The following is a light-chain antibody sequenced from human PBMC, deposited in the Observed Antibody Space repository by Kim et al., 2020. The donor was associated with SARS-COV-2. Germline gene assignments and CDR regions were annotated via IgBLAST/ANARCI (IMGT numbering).Light chain of an antibody. CDR1: QSVSSN. V-gene: IGKV3-15*01. Sequence: EIVMTQSPATLSVSPGERATLSCRASQSVSSNLAWYQQKPGQAPRLLIYGASTRATGIPARFSGSGSGTEFTLTISSLQSEDFAVYYCQQYNNWPLTFGPETKVHIK. J-gene: IGKJ3*01. CDR2: GAS. CDR3: QQYNNWPLT.